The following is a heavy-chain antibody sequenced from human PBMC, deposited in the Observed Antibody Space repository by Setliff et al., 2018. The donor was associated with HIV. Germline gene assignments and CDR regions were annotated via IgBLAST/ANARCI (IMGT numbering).Heavy chain of an antibody. D-gene: IGHD4-17*01. Sequence: KPSETLSLTCSLSGGSISSYHWNWIRQPPGKGLEWIGYIYYSGSTNYNPSLKSRVTISVDTSKNQFSLKLSSVTPADTAVYYCARVEEAVNGGGFDPWGPGTLVTVSS. CDR1: GGSISSYH. CDR3: ARVEEAVNGGGFDP. J-gene: IGHJ5*02. V-gene: IGHV4-59*01. CDR2: IYYSGST.